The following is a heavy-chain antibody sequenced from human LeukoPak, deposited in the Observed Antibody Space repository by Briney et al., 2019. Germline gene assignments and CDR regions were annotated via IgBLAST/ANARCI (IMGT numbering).Heavy chain of an antibody. CDR1: RFSLGTFW. D-gene: IGHD3-10*01. CDR2: ISGSGGST. J-gene: IGHJ4*02. V-gene: IGHV3-23*01. Sequence: PGGSLRLSCAASRFSLGTFWMSWVRQAPGKGLEWVSAISGSGGSTYYADSVKGRFTISRDNSKNTLYLQMNSLRAEDTAVYYCAKVRRGLGELLCPDYWGQGTLVTVSS. CDR3: AKVRRGLGELLCPDY.